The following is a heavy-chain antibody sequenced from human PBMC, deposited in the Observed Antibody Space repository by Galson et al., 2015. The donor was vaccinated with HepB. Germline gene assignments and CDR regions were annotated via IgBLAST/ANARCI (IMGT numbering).Heavy chain of an antibody. J-gene: IGHJ1*01. V-gene: IGHV3-30*18. CDR2: MSYDGRFK. CDR3: AKEGAADIRSVTYFQH. CDR1: GFSLSNFG. Sequence: SLRLSCAASGFSLSNFGMHWVRQAPGKGLEWVGLMSYDGRFKRCADSLKGRFSISRDISKNTLYLQMNSLTPEDTAVYYRAKEGAADIRSVTYFQHWGQGTLVTVSS. D-gene: IGHD3-22*01.